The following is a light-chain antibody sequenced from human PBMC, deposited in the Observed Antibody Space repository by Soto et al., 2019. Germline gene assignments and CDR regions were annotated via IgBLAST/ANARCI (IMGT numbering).Light chain of an antibody. V-gene: IGLV2-14*01. CDR2: EVS. J-gene: IGLJ1*01. Sequence: QSVLAQPASVSGSPGQSLTISCTGTSIDVGDYNFVSWYQQHPGKAPKLMIYEVSNRPSGVSNRFSGSKSGNTASLTISGLQAEDEADYYCTSYTSSSTDVFGTGTKVTVL. CDR3: TSYTSSSTDV. CDR1: SIDVGDYNF.